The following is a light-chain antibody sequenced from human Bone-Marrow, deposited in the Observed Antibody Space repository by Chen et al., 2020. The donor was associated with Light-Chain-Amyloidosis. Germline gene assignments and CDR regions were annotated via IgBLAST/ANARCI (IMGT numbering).Light chain of an antibody. CDR3: TSYTSSNTRL. V-gene: IGLV2-14*01. CDR2: EVS. J-gene: IGLJ2*01. Sequence: QSALTQPASVSGSPGQSFTISCTGTSSDVGGYNYVSWYQHSPGKAPKLIIYEVSKRPSVVSNRFSGSKSGNTASLTISGLQAEDETDYYCTSYTSSNTRLFGGGTKLTVL. CDR1: SSDVGGYNY.